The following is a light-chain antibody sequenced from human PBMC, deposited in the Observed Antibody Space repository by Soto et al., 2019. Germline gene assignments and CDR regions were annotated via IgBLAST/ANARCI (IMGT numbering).Light chain of an antibody. Sequence: DIVLTQSPGTLSLSPGERATLSCRFSQSFSSSFLAWFQQRPGQAPRLLIYGASSRATGIPDRFSGSGSGTDFTLTISRLEPEDFAVYYCQQYGNSPITFGQGTRLEIK. CDR3: QQYGNSPIT. V-gene: IGKV3-20*01. CDR1: QSFSSSF. J-gene: IGKJ5*01. CDR2: GAS.